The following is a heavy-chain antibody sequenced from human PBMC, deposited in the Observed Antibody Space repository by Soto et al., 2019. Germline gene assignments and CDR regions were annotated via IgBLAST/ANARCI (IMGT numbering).Heavy chain of an antibody. V-gene: IGHV4-30-2*01. CDR1: GGSISNAAYS. CDR2: IYPSGMP. Sequence: SETLSLTCTVSGGSISNAAYSLSWLRQPPGKGLEWIGYIYPSGMPFYNPSLRSRVTISIDRSNDQFSLNLKSVTAADTAVYYCARERGGYGLFDSWGQGTLVTVS. J-gene: IGHJ4*02. D-gene: IGHD5-18*01. CDR3: ARERGGYGLFDS.